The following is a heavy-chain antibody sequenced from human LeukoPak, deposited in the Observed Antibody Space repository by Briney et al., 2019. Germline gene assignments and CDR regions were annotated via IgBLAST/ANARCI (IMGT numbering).Heavy chain of an antibody. CDR2: IYYSGRT. Sequence: SETLSLTCTVSGGSITSRSYYWGWIRQPPGKGLEWIANIYYSGRTYYNPSLRSRVTISVDTSKKQFSLKVNSVTAAETAVYYCVSHPYSSGWYVDYWGQGTLVTVSS. V-gene: IGHV4-39*01. D-gene: IGHD6-19*01. CDR3: VSHPYSSGWYVDY. CDR1: GGSITSRSYY. J-gene: IGHJ4*02.